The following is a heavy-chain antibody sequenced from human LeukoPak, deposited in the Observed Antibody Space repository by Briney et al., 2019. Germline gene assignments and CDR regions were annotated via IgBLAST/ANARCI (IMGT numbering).Heavy chain of an antibody. Sequence: PSETLSLTCTVSGGSISSSSYYWGWIRQPPGKGLEWIGSIYYSGSTYYNPSLKSRVTISVDTSKNQFSLKLSSVTAADTAVYYCARDLPAAGRNWFDPWGQGTPVTVSS. D-gene: IGHD6-13*01. CDR2: IYYSGST. CDR3: ARDLPAAGRNWFDP. V-gene: IGHV4-39*07. CDR1: GGSISSSSYY. J-gene: IGHJ5*02.